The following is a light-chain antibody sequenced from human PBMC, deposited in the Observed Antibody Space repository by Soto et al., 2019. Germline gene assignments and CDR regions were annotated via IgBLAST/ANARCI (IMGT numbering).Light chain of an antibody. V-gene: IGKV1-5*01. CDR1: QSISSW. CDR2: DAS. Sequence: DIQMTQSPSTLSASVGDRVTITCRASQSISSWLAWYQQKPGKAPKLLIYDASSLESGVPSRFSGSGSGTDFTLTISSLQPDDFATYYCQQYNSYSREFGQGTKVEIK. J-gene: IGKJ1*01. CDR3: QQYNSYSRE.